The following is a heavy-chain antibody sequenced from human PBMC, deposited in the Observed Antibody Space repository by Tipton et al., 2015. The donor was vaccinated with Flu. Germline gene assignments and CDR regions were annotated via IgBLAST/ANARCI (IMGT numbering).Heavy chain of an antibody. J-gene: IGHJ4*02. Sequence: TLSLTCTVSGDSISDTIYYWGWIRQPPGKGLEWIGNIFHGGSINYNPSLKSRVTISVDTSKNQFSLKLSSVTAADTAVYYCARLSYYDVDLKNFYFDYWGQGALVTVSS. V-gene: IGHV4-39*01. CDR1: GDSISDTIYY. D-gene: IGHD3-10*02. CDR2: IFHGGSI. CDR3: ARLSYYDVDLKNFYFDY.